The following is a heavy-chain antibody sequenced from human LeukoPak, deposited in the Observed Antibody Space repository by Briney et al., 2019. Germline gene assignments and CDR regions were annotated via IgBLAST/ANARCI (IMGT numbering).Heavy chain of an antibody. Sequence: GGSLRLSCAASGFTFSSYWMSWVRQAPGKGLEWVANIKEDGSEKYYVDSVKGRFTISRDNAKNSLYLQMNSLRAEDTAVYYCARDPILVGATGGADYWGQGTLVTVSS. D-gene: IGHD1-26*01. J-gene: IGHJ4*02. CDR2: IKEDGSEK. CDR1: GFTFSSYW. V-gene: IGHV3-7*01. CDR3: ARDPILVGATGGADY.